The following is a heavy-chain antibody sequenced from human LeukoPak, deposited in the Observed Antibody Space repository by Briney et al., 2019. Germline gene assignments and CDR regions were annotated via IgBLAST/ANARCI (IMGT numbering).Heavy chain of an antibody. CDR2: IIPILGIA. CDR1: GGTFSPYA. Sequence: SVKVSCKASGGTFSPYAISWVRQAPGHGLEWMGRIIPILGIANYAQKFQGRVTITADKSTSTAYMELSSLRSEDTAVYYCAREVHRANYDILTGYDSCDYWGQGTLVTVSS. D-gene: IGHD3-9*01. J-gene: IGHJ4*02. CDR3: AREVHRANYDILTGYDSCDY. V-gene: IGHV1-69*04.